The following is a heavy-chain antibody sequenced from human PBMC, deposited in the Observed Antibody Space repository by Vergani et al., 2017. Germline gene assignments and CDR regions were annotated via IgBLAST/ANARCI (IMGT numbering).Heavy chain of an antibody. CDR1: GFTFSSYA. V-gene: IGHV3-30-3*01. J-gene: IGHJ4*02. Sequence: QVQLVESGGGVVQPGRSLRLSCAASGFTFSSYAMHWVRQAPGKGLEWVAVISYDGSNKYYADSVKGRLTISRDNSKNTLYLQMNSLRAEDTAVYYCARDTYSSGWAFDYWGQGTLVTVSS. CDR2: ISYDGSNK. D-gene: IGHD6-19*01. CDR3: ARDTYSSGWAFDY.